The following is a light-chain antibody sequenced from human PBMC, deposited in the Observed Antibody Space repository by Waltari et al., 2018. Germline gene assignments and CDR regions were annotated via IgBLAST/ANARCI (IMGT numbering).Light chain of an antibody. J-gene: IGLJ1*01. Sequence: QSALTQPASVSGSPGQSITISCTGTSSDVGNYNNVSWYQQHPGKAPTPMIYDVTNRPSGVSNRFSASKSANTASLTISGLQAEDEADYFCSSFTSRNTLVFGTGTKVTVL. CDR2: DVT. V-gene: IGLV2-14*03. CDR1: SSDVGNYNN. CDR3: SSFTSRNTLV.